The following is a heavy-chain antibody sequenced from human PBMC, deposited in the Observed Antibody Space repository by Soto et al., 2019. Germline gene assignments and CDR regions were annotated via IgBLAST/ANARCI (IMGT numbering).Heavy chain of an antibody. J-gene: IGHJ6*02. Sequence: PSETLSLTCTVSGGSISSGGYYWSWIRQHPGKGLEWIGYIYYSGSTYYNPSLKSRVTISVDTSKNQFSLKLSSVTAAGTAVYYCARDSYGSGSPRHYYYGMDVWGQGTTVTVSS. CDR2: IYYSGST. V-gene: IGHV4-31*03. D-gene: IGHD3-10*01. CDR1: GGSISSGGYY. CDR3: ARDSYGSGSPRHYYYGMDV.